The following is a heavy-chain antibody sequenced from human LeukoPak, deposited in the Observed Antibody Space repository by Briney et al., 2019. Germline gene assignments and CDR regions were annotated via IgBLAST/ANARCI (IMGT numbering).Heavy chain of an antibody. Sequence: SETLSLTCAVYGGSFSGYYWSWIRQPPGKGLEWIGEINHSGSTNYNPSLKSRVTISVDTSKNQFSLKLSSVTAADTAVYYCARHESSSSQVPYWYFDLWGRGTLVTVSS. CDR3: ARHESSSSQVPYWYFDL. J-gene: IGHJ2*01. CDR2: INHSGST. CDR1: GGSFSGYY. V-gene: IGHV4-34*01. D-gene: IGHD6-6*01.